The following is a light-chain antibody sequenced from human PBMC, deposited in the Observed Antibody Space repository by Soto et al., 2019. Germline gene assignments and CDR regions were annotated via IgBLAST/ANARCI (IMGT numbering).Light chain of an antibody. V-gene: IGLV2-23*01. CDR3: CSFAGSTPS. CDR2: EGS. J-gene: IGLJ2*01. CDR1: SSDIGNYNL. Sequence: QSALTQPASVSGSPGQSITISCTGTSSDIGNYNLVSWYQQHPGKAPKLMIYEGSKRPSGVSNRFSASKSGNSASLTISGLQAEDGADYYCCSFAGSTPSFGGGTKATVL.